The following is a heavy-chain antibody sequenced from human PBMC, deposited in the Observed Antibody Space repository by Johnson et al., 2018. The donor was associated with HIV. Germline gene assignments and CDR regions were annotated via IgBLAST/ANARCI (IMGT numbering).Heavy chain of an antibody. CDR1: GFTLSSYD. Sequence: VQLVESGGGVVQPGRSLRLSCAASGFTLSSYDMHWVRQATGKGLEWVSAIGTAGDTDYQGSVKGRFTISRENAKNSLYLQMNSLRAGDTAVYYCARGGRGHDAFDIWGQGTMVTVSS. J-gene: IGHJ3*02. V-gene: IGHV3-13*01. CDR3: ARGGRGHDAFDI. CDR2: IGTAGDT.